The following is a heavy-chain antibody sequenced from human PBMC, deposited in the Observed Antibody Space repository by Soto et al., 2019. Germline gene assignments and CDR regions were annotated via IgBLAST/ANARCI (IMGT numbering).Heavy chain of an antibody. CDR3: ARDEVPSYFDY. V-gene: IGHV3-30*01. Sequence: QVQLVESGGGVVQPGRSLRLSCAASGFTFSSYAMHWVRQAPGKGLEWVAFISFDGSNKYYADSVKGRFTISRDNSKNTLYLQMNSLRAEDTAVYYCARDEVPSYFDYWGQGTLVTVSS. J-gene: IGHJ4*02. CDR1: GFTFSSYA. CDR2: ISFDGSNK.